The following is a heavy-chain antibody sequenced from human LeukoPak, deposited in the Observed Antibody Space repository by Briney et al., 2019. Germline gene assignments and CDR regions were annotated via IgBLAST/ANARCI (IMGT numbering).Heavy chain of an antibody. CDR1: GFTFSTYG. V-gene: IGHV3-48*01. Sequence: GGSLRLSCVVSGFTFSTYGMHWVRQAPGKGLEWVSYISSSSSTIYYADSVKGRFTVSRDNAKNSLYLQMNSLRAEDTAVYYCARDRGYFDYWGQGTLVTVSS. J-gene: IGHJ4*02. CDR2: ISSSSSTI. CDR3: ARDRGYFDY.